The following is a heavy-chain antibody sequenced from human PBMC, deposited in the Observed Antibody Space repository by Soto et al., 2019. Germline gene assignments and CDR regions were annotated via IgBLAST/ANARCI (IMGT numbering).Heavy chain of an antibody. CDR1: GASVSDGTNF. D-gene: IGHD3-16*02. V-gene: IGHV4-61*01. J-gene: IGHJ4*02. Sequence: QVQLQESGPGLVKPSETLSLTCTVSGASVSDGTNFWNWIRQPPGWGLEWIGFISNSGVTRYNHSLNSRVTISIDMSKHQFSRKLSSVTAADTDVYYCARMSNRCYPLDYWGQGTMVTVSS. CDR3: ARMSNRCYPLDY. CDR2: ISNSGVT.